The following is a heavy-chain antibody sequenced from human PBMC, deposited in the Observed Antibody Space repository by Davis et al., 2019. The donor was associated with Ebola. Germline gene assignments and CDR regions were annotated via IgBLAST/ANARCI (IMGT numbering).Heavy chain of an antibody. J-gene: IGHJ4*02. V-gene: IGHV1-46*01. CDR2: INPSGGST. CDR1: GYTFTGYY. CDR3: ARAGYSGSYYSDY. Sequence: ASVPVSCMASGYTFTGYYMHWVRQAPGQGLEWMGIINPSGGSTSYAQKFQGRVTMTRDTSTSTVYMELSSLRSEDTAVYYCARAGYSGSYYSDYWGQGTLVTVSS. D-gene: IGHD1-26*01.